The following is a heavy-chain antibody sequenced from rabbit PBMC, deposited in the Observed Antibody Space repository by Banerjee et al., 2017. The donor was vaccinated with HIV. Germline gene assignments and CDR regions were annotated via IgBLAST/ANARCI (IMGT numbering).Heavy chain of an antibody. D-gene: IGHD4-1*01. J-gene: IGHJ3*01. Sequence: GPGGALAKLGEPRTLTGPASGFSFGNGNLMCWVGQAPGKGLEWIACINTISGDTVYANWAKGRFTISKTSSTTVTLQMTSLTAADTATYFCARDLAGVIGWNFGLWGQGTLVTVS. CDR3: ARDLAGVIGWNFGL. CDR2: INTISGDT. V-gene: IGHV1S40*01. CDR1: GFSFGNGNL.